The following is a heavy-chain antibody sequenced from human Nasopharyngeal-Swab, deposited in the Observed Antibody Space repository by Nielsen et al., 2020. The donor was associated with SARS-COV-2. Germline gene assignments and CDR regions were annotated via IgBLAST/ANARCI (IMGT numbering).Heavy chain of an antibody. Sequence: SVKVSCKASGGTFSSYAISWVRQAPGQGLEWMGGIIPIFGTANYAQKFQGRVTITADESTSTAYMELNSLRAEDTAVYYCARDLAYPADGFDLWGRGTLVTVSS. J-gene: IGHJ2*01. V-gene: IGHV1-69*13. CDR1: GGTFSSYA. D-gene: IGHD2-21*01. CDR2: IIPIFGTA. CDR3: ARDLAYPADGFDL.